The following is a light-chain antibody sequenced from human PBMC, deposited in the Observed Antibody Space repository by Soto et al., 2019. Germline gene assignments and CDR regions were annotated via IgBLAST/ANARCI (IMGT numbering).Light chain of an antibody. CDR1: QSISSY. CDR2: AAS. CDR3: QQSYRTPIT. J-gene: IGKJ5*01. Sequence: DIQMTQSPASLSASVGDRVTITCRASQSISSYLNWYQQKPGKAPKLLIYAASSLQSGVPSRFSGSRYGTAGTITISSLQTEDGSTDDGQQSYRTPITFGQGTRLEI. V-gene: IGKV1-39*01.